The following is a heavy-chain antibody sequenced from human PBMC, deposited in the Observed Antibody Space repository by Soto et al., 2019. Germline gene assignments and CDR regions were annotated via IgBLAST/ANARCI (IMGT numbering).Heavy chain of an antibody. CDR1: GYTFTDRY. V-gene: IGHV1-2*04. Sequence: QVRLVQSGAEVREPGASVTVSCKASGYTFTDRYMHWVRQAPGQGLEWMGFLNPRSGSTRYTRKFQGWVTLTRDSSISTLYMELSRLNSADTAVYYCAREGLKYFDSWGQGTLVTVST. CDR3: AREGLKYFDS. D-gene: IGHD6-19*01. J-gene: IGHJ4*02. CDR2: LNPRSGST.